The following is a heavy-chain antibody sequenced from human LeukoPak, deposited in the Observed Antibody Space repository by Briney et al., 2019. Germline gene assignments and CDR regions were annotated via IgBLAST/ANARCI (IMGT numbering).Heavy chain of an antibody. D-gene: IGHD6-19*01. V-gene: IGHV3-23*01. J-gene: IGHJ4*02. CDR1: GFTFSSYW. CDR2: ISGSGGNT. CDR3: AKTTAGYSSGRYPGWPIDY. Sequence: PGGSLRLSCAASGFTFSSYWMSWVRQAPGKGLEWVSGISGSGGNTYYADSVKGRFSVSRDNSRNTVFLQMHSLRAEDTALYYCAKTTAGYSSGRYPGWPIDYWGQGTLVTVSS.